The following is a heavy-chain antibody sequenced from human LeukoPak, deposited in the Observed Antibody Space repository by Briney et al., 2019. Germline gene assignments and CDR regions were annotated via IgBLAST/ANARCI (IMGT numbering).Heavy chain of an antibody. CDR2: IYYSGST. Sequence: SETLSLTCTASGGSVSSGSYYWSWIRQPPGKGLEWIGYIYYSGSTNYNPSLKSRVTISVDTSKNQFSLKLSSVTAADTAVYYCARRRYYDSSGYDYAFDIWGQGTMVTVCS. V-gene: IGHV4-61*01. D-gene: IGHD3-22*01. CDR3: ARRRYYDSSGYDYAFDI. J-gene: IGHJ3*02. CDR1: GGSVSSGSYY.